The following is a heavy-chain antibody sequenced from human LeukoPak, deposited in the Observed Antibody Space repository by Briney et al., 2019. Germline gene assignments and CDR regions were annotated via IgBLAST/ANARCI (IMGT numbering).Heavy chain of an antibody. CDR1: GFAFSNYA. J-gene: IGHJ4*02. Sequence: PGGSLRLSCTTSGFAFSNYAVNWVRQASGKGPEWVSGISGFNTYYADSVRGRFTIFRDNSKNVLYLQMDRLRAEDTAVYSCAKDVCTSPRCLLYFDSWGQGTLVTVSS. V-gene: IGHV3-23*01. CDR2: ISGFNT. CDR3: AKDVCTSPRCLLYFDS. D-gene: IGHD2-8*01.